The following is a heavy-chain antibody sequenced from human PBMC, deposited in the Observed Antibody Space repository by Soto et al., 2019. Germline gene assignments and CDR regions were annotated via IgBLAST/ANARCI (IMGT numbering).Heavy chain of an antibody. Sequence: GESLKISCKGSGYSFTSYWISWVRQMTGKGLEWMGRIDPSDSYTNYSPSFQGHVTISADKSISTAYLQWSSLKASDTAMYYCARLECSSTSCYGSADPWGQGTLVTVSS. J-gene: IGHJ5*02. CDR1: GYSFTSYW. CDR3: ARLECSSTSCYGSADP. CDR2: IDPSDSYT. V-gene: IGHV5-10-1*01. D-gene: IGHD2-2*01.